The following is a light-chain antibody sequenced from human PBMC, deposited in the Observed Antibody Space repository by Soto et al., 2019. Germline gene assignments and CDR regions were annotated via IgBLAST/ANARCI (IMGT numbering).Light chain of an antibody. CDR2: EVS. CDR3: SSYRSSRTVI. Sequence: QSALTQPASVSGSPGQSITISCTGTTSDVGGYNYVYWYQQHPGKAPKLMIYEVSNRPSGVSNRFSGSKSGNTASLTISGLQAEDEADYYCSSYRSSRTVIFGGGTKLTV. J-gene: IGLJ2*01. CDR1: TSDVGGYNY. V-gene: IGLV2-14*01.